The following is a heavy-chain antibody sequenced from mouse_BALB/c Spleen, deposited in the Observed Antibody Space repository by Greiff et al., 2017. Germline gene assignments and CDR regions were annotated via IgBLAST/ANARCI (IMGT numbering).Heavy chain of an antibody. CDR3: SRFGLLRGYALDY. J-gene: IGHJ4*01. V-gene: IGHV5-9*03. D-gene: IGHD1-1*01. Sequence: EVKLMESGGGLVKPGGSLKLSCAASGFTFSSYTMSWVRQTPEKRLEWVATISSGGGNTYYPDSVKGRFTISRDNAKNNLYLQMSSLRSEDTAFFYYSRFGLLRGYALDYWGQGTSGTVSS. CDR2: ISSGGGNT. CDR1: GFTFSSYT.